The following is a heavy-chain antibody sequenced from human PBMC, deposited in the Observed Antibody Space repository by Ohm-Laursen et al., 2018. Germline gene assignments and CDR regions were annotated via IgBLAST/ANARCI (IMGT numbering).Heavy chain of an antibody. Sequence: SLRLSCAASGFTFSSYWMHWVRQAPGEGLVWVSRINSDGSSTSYADSVKGRFTISRDDAKNTLYLQMNSLRAEDTAVYYCARASTALGYCSSTRCYFGLGLDYWSQGTLVTVSS. J-gene: IGHJ4*02. CDR1: GFTFSSYW. CDR2: INSDGSST. CDR3: ARASTALGYCSSTRCYFGLGLDY. V-gene: IGHV3-74*01. D-gene: IGHD2-2*01.